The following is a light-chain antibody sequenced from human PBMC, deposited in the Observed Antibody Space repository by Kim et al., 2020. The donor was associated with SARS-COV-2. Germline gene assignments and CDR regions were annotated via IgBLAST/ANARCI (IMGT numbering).Light chain of an antibody. Sequence: EIVLTQSPGTLSLSPGERATLSCGASRSISNSLVWYQQKPGQAPRLLIYGASTRATGIPDRFSGSGSGTDFTLTISRLEPEDFAVYYCQQYGGSPQTFGQGPRWKSN. V-gene: IGKV3-20*01. CDR1: RSISNS. CDR2: GAS. J-gene: IGKJ1*01. CDR3: QQYGGSPQT.